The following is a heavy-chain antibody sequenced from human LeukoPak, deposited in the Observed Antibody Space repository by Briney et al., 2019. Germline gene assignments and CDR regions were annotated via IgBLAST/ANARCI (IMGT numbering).Heavy chain of an antibody. D-gene: IGHD3-3*01. CDR2: IKQDGSEK. CDR3: ARDEMEYDFWSGYYTFYFDY. CDR1: GFTFSSYW. V-gene: IGHV3-7*01. J-gene: IGHJ4*02. Sequence: GGSLRLSCATSGFTFSSYWMSWVRQAPGKGLEWVANIKQDGSEKYYVDSVKGRFTISRDNAKNSLYLQMNSLRAEDTAVYYCARDEMEYDFWSGYYTFYFDYWGQGTLVTVSS.